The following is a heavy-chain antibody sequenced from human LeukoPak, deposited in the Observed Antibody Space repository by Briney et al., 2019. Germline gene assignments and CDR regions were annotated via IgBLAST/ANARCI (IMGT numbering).Heavy chain of an antibody. D-gene: IGHD3-3*01. CDR2: IYTSGST. CDR3: ASYDFWSGYSY. Sequence: PSETLSLTCTVSGGSISSGGYYWSWIRQPAGKGLEWIGRIYTSGSTNYNPSLKSRVTISVDTSKNQFSLKLSSVTAADTAVYYCASYDFWSGYSYWGQGTLVTVSS. CDR1: GGSISSGGYY. V-gene: IGHV4-61*02. J-gene: IGHJ4*02.